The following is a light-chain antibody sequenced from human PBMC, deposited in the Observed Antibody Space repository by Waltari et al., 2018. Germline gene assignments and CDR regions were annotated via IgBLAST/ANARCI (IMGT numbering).Light chain of an antibody. Sequence: DIVMTQTPLSLPVTLGEPASISCRSSQSLLDSEDGNTYLDWYLQKPGQSPQLLIYEVSNRASGVPDRFSGSGSDTDFTLKISRVEAEDVGAYYCMQGIEYPWTFGQGTKVEIK. J-gene: IGKJ1*01. CDR2: EVS. CDR3: MQGIEYPWT. V-gene: IGKV2-40*01. CDR1: QSLLDSEDGNTY.